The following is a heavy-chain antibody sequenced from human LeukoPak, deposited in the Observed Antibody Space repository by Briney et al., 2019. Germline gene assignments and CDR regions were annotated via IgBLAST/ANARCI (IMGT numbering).Heavy chain of an antibody. V-gene: IGHV3-21*01. J-gene: IGHJ4*02. CDR1: GFTFRSYS. Sequence: GGSLRLSCAASGFTFRSYSMSWVRQAPGKGLERVSSIGSSSSYIYYADSVKGRFTISRDNAKNSLYLQMNSLRVEDTAVYYCARESHGSYGLQDYWGQGTLVTVSS. CDR2: IGSSSSYI. D-gene: IGHD1-26*01. CDR3: ARESHGSYGLQDY.